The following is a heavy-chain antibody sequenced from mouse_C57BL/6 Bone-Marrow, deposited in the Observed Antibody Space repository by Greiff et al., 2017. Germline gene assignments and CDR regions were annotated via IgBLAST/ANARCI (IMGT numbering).Heavy chain of an antibody. D-gene: IGHD1-1*01. V-gene: IGHV1-85*01. CDR3: ARKGEDGYYYGSGGYFDV. CDR1: GYTFTSYD. J-gene: IGHJ1*03. Sequence: VQVVESGPELVKPGASVKLSCKASGYTFTSYDINWVKQRPGQGLEWIGWIYPRDGSTKYNEKFKGKATLTVDTSSSTAYMELHSLTSEDSAVYCCARKGEDGYYYGSGGYFDVWGTGTTVTVSS. CDR2: IYPRDGST.